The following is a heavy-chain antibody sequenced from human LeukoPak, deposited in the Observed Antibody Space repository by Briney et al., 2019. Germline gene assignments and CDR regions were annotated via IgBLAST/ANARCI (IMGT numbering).Heavy chain of an antibody. Sequence: GGSLRLSCVGSGFTFSRYWLNWVRQAPGKGLEWVANMNQDGGEIYYLDSVKGRFTISRDNAKNSVYLQMNSLRAEDTAVYYCARGAIDYYDSSGYYYPLDYWGQGTLVTVSS. CDR3: ARGAIDYYDSSGYYYPLDY. D-gene: IGHD3-22*01. J-gene: IGHJ4*02. CDR2: MNQDGGEI. V-gene: IGHV3-7*01. CDR1: GFTFSRYW.